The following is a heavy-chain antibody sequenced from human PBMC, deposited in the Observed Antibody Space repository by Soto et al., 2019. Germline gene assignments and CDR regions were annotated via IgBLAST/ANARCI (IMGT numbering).Heavy chain of an antibody. Sequence: SLRLSCAASGFTFSNAWMSWVRQAPGKGLEWVGRIKSKTDGGTTDYAAPVKGRFTISRDDSKNTLYLQMNSLKTEDTAVYYCTTEYRGYELSHDYWGQGTLVTVSS. CDR3: TTEYRGYELSHDY. CDR2: IKSKTDGGTT. CDR1: GFTFSNAW. V-gene: IGHV3-15*01. J-gene: IGHJ4*02. D-gene: IGHD5-12*01.